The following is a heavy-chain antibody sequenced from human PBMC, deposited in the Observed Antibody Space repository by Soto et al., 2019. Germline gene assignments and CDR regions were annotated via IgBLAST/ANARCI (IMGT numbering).Heavy chain of an antibody. CDR1: GFTFSSYS. CDR3: ARGRSYYRSGSYFDY. J-gene: IGHJ4*02. Sequence: EVQLVESGGGLVQPGGSLRLSCAASGFTFSSYSMNWVRQAPGKGLEWVSYISSSSSTIYYADSVKGRFTISRDNAKNSLYLQMNSLRDEDTAVYYCARGRSYYRSGSYFDYWGQGTLVTVSS. CDR2: ISSSSSTI. D-gene: IGHD3-10*01. V-gene: IGHV3-48*02.